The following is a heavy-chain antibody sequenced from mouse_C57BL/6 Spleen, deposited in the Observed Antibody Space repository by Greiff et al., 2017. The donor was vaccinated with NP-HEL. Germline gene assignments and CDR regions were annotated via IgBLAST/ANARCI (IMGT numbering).Heavy chain of an antibody. J-gene: IGHJ1*03. CDR1: GYTFTSYW. CDR2: IHPSDSDT. D-gene: IGHD1-1*01. CDR3: ATPSPYYYGSSPSYWYFDV. V-gene: IGHV1-74*01. Sequence: QVQLQQPGAELVKPGASVKVSCEASGYTFTSYWMHWVKQRPGQGLEWIGRIHPSDSDTNYNQKFKGKATLTVDKSSSTAYMQLSSLTSEDSAVYYCATPSPYYYGSSPSYWYFDVWGTGTTVTVSS.